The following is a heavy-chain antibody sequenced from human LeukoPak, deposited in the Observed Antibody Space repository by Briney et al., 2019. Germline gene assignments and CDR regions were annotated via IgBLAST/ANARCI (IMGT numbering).Heavy chain of an antibody. CDR3: ARPTQEVRGYYYYYYMDV. V-gene: IGHV3-11*01. D-gene: IGHD1-1*01. CDR1: GFTFSDYY. Sequence: GGSLRLSCAASGFTFSDYYMSWIRQAPGKGLEWVSYISSSGSTIYYADSVKGRFTISRDNAKNSLYLQMNSLRAEDTAVYYCARPTQEVRGYYYYYYMDVWGKGTTVTVSS. J-gene: IGHJ6*03. CDR2: ISSSGSTI.